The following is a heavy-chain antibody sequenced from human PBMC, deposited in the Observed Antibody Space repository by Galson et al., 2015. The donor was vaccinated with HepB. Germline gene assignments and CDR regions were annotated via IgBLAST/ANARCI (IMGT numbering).Heavy chain of an antibody. CDR1: GFTFSDYY. J-gene: IGHJ4*02. CDR3: ARVADADYGDHTHFDS. CDR2: ISASTIYT. V-gene: IGHV3-11*06. Sequence: SLRLSCAASGFTFSDYYMSWIRQAPGKGLEWLSYISASTIYTNYAESVKGRFTASRDNAKNSLNLQMNSLRAEDTAVYYCARVADADYGDHTHFDSWGQGTLVTVSS. D-gene: IGHD4-17*01.